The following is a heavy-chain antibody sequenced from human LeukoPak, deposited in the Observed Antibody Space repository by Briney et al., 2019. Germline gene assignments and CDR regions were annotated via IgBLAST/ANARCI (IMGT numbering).Heavy chain of an antibody. V-gene: IGHV3-23*01. CDR2: ISGSGGST. Sequence: GGSLRLSCVASGFTFSRYAMSWVRQAPGKGLEWVSAISGSGGSTNYADSVKGRFTIYRDNPKNTLYLQMSSLRADDTAVYYCAKSSFGTGEDYWGQGTLVTVSS. CDR1: GFTFSRYA. D-gene: IGHD7-27*01. J-gene: IGHJ4*02. CDR3: AKSSFGTGEDY.